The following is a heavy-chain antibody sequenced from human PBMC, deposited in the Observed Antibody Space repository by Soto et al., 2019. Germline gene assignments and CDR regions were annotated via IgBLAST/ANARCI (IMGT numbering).Heavy chain of an antibody. V-gene: IGHV3-48*01. D-gene: IGHD5-12*01. CDR2: ISSSSVTI. Sequence: PGGSLRLSCAASGFTFGGYSLNWVRQAPGKGPEWLSSISSSSVTIYYADSVKGRFTISRDNVKSSLFLQMNSLRAEDTAVYYCARVRWSGYGYFDYWGQGTLVTVSS. CDR1: GFTFGGYS. CDR3: ARVRWSGYGYFDY. J-gene: IGHJ4*02.